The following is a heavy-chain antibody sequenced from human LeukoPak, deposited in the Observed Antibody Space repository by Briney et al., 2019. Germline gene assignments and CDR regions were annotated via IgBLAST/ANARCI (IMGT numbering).Heavy chain of an antibody. V-gene: IGHV4-39*01. CDR2: IYSSGNT. D-gene: IGHD5-12*01. Sequence: SETLSLTCAVSGASISSSNYYWGWVRQSPGKGLEWIGNIYSSGNTYYNASLKSRVTMYIDTSENQFSLKLSSVTAADTAMYYCAKSNGYGLIDYWGQGTLVTVSS. J-gene: IGHJ4*02. CDR1: GASISSSNYY. CDR3: AKSNGYGLIDY.